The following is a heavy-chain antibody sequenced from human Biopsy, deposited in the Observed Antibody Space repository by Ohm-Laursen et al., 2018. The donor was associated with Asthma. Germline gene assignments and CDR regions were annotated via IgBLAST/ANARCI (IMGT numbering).Heavy chain of an antibody. D-gene: IGHD2-8*01. CDR3: ARDLSGYCTSSACYGFDS. V-gene: IGHV4-31*11. Sequence: SDTLSLTCAVSGGSLSSGPYYWSWVRQHPGKGLEWIGYINYSGSTFYSPSLESRVTVSVDTSKNQFSLKLSSVTAADTAVYYCARDLSGYCTSSACYGFDSWGQGTLVTVSP. CDR1: GGSLSSGPYY. J-gene: IGHJ5*01. CDR2: INYSGST.